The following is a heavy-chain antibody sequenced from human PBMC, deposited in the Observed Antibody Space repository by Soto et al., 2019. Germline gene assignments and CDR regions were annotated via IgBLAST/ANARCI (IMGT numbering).Heavy chain of an antibody. J-gene: IGHJ4*02. CDR3: ATALGGPKGLYFDY. D-gene: IGHD3-16*01. Sequence: ASVKVSCKVSGYTLTELCMHWVRHAPGKGLEWMGGFDPEDGETIYAQKFQGRVTMTEDTSTDTAYMELSSLRSEDTAVYYCATALGGPKGLYFDYWGQGTLVTVSS. CDR1: GYTLTELC. CDR2: FDPEDGET. V-gene: IGHV1-24*01.